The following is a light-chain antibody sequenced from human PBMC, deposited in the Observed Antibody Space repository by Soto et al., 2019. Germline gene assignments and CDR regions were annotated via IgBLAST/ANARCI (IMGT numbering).Light chain of an antibody. V-gene: IGKV3-15*01. CDR3: QQYNSWLWT. CDR1: QSVSSK. Sequence: EIVMTQSPATLSVSPGEGATLSCRASQSVSSKLAWYQQKPGQAPRLLIYGASTRATGIPARFSGSGSGTEFTHIISSLQSEDSAVYYCQQYNSWLWTFGQGTKVEIK. CDR2: GAS. J-gene: IGKJ1*01.